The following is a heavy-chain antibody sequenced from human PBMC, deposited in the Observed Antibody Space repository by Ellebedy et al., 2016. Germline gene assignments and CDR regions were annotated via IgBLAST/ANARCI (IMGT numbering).Heavy chain of an antibody. V-gene: IGHV3-11*01. CDR3: ARGTHYYDSSGYFDY. J-gene: IGHJ4*01. D-gene: IGHD3-22*01. Sequence: GESLKISCAASGFTFSDYYMTWIRQAPGKGLEWVSYISSSGSTIYYADSLKGRFTISRDNAKNSLYLQMTGLRAEDTAVYYCARGTHYYDSSGYFDYWGQGTLVTVSS. CDR1: GFTFSDYY. CDR2: ISSSGSTI.